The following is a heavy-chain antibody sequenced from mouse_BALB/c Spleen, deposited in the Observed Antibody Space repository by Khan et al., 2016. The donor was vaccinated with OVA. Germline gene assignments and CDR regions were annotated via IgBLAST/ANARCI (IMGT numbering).Heavy chain of an antibody. V-gene: IGHV1-20*02. CDR3: AISYGSDFDY. D-gene: IGHD1-1*01. Sequence: VQLKESGPELVKPGASVKISCKASGYSFTGYFMNWVMQSHGKSLEWIGRINPHIGETFYNQKFKDKATLNVAKSSSTAQMETRSLASVDSAVCYCAISYGSDFDYWGQGTTLTVSS. J-gene: IGHJ2*01. CDR2: INPHIGET. CDR1: GYSFTGYF.